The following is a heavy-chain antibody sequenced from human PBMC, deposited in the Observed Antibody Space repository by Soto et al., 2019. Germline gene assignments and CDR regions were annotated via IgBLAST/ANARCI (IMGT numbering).Heavy chain of an antibody. CDR1: GFTFSSYG. D-gene: IGHD2-2*01. CDR2: IWYDGSNK. V-gene: IGHV3-33*01. Sequence: QVQLVESGGGVVQPGRSLRLSCAASGFTFSSYGMHWVRQAPGKGLEWVAVIWYDGSNKYYADSVNGRFTISRDNSKNTLSLQVDSLRAEDTAVYYCAREGYCSSTSCYGQFDYWGQGTLVTVSS. CDR3: AREGYCSSTSCYGQFDY. J-gene: IGHJ4*02.